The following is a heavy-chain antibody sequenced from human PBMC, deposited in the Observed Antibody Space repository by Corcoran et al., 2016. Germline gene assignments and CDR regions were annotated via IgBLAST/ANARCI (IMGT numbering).Heavy chain of an antibody. CDR3: TRGIGGYGIDV. D-gene: IGHD3-16*01. Sequence: EVQLVESGGDLVQPGGSLRLSCAASGFTFSDSAIHWVRQASGKGLEWVGRIRSRPNSYATAYAASLGGRFTISRDDSKNTAYLQMNSLKAEDTAVYYCTRGIGGYGIDVWGQGTTVTVSS. J-gene: IGHJ6*02. CDR2: IRSRPNSYAT. CDR1: GFTFSDSA. V-gene: IGHV3-73*02.